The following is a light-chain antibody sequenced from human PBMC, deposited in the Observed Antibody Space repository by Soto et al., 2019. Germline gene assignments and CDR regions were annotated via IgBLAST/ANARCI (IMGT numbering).Light chain of an antibody. Sequence: SYELTQPLSVSVALGQTARITCGGNNIGSKNVHWYQQKPGQAPVLVIYRDSNRPSGIPERFSGSNSGNTATLTISRAQAGDEADYYCQVWDSSTYVFGTGTQLTVL. CDR3: QVWDSSTYV. J-gene: IGLJ1*01. CDR2: RDS. V-gene: IGLV3-9*01. CDR1: NIGSKN.